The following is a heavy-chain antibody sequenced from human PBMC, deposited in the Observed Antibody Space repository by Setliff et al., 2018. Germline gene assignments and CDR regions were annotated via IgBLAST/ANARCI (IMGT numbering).Heavy chain of an antibody. V-gene: IGHV1-69*13. J-gene: IGHJ4*02. CDR2: IIPLFGTT. CDR1: GGTFNSFL. Sequence: WASVKVSCKNSGGTFNSFLVSWVRQAPGQGLEWMGGIIPLFGTTKYAQKFQDRITMTADESATTAYMELTSLRSEDTAVYYCARDTRDKYDSSGYYLSLDSWGQGSLVTVSS. CDR3: ARDTRDKYDSSGYYLSLDS. D-gene: IGHD3-22*01.